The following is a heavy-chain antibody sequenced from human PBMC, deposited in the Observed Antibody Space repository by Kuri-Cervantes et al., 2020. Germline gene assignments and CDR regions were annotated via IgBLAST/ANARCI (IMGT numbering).Heavy chain of an antibody. CDR1: GFTFSSYA. D-gene: IGHD5-12*01. CDR3: ARVRSGGRLYSGYQWAVFDY. V-gene: IGHV3-30-3*01. CDR2: ISYDGSNX. J-gene: IGHJ4*02. Sequence: GESLKISGAASGFTFSSYAMHWVRQAPGKGLEWVAVISYDGSNXYYADSVKGRFTISRDNSKNTLYLQMNSLRAEDTAVYYCARVRSGGRLYSGYQWAVFDYWGQGTLVTVSS.